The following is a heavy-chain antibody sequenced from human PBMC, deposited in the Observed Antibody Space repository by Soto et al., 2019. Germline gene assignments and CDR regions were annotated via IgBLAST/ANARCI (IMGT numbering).Heavy chain of an antibody. CDR3: ARASDGYNCGLGL. D-gene: IGHD5-12*01. J-gene: IGHJ4*02. V-gene: IGHV3-33*03. CDR1: GFTFTSYG. Sequence: QVQLVESGGGVVQPGTSLRLSCAASGFTFTSYGMHWVRQAPGRGLEWVAVVWHDGGTMYKTDSVKGRSTFSREISKNTMFLQMNSLRDEDTAVYYCARASDGYNCGLGLWGQGTLVTVSS. CDR2: VWHDGGTM.